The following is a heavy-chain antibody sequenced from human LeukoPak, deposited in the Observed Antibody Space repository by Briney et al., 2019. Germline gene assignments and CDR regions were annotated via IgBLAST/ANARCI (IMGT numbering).Heavy chain of an antibody. V-gene: IGHV3-30*02. CDR3: ARVLDDSSGYYYGY. J-gene: IGHJ4*02. CDR1: GFTFSSYG. Sequence: SGGSLRLSCAASGFTFSSYGMHWVRQAPGKGLEWVAFIRYDGSNKYYADSVKGRFTISRDNAKNSLYLQMNSLRAEDTAVYYCARVLDDSSGYYYGYWGQGTLVTVSS. CDR2: IRYDGSNK. D-gene: IGHD3-22*01.